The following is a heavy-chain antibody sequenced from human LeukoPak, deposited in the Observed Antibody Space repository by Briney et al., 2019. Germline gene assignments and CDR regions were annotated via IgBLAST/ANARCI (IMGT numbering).Heavy chain of an antibody. Sequence: GGSLRLSCAASGFTFSSHVISWVRQTPGKGLEWVSNISGNNGNTYYADSVKGRFTISRDDSKNTLYLQMNSLRAEDTAVYYCAKSGLNRFDYWGQGTLVTVSS. CDR3: AKSGLNRFDY. CDR2: ISGNNGNT. CDR1: GFTFSSHV. V-gene: IGHV3-23*01. J-gene: IGHJ4*02. D-gene: IGHD2-15*01.